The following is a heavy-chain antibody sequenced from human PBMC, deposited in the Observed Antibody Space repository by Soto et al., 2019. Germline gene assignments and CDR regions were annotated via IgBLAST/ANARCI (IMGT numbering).Heavy chain of an antibody. J-gene: IGHJ4*02. D-gene: IGHD3-22*01. CDR3: AREWYYYDSSGYLSDY. V-gene: IGHV1-18*01. Sequence: QVQLVQSGAEVKKPGASVKVSCKASGYTFTSYGISWVRQAPGQGLEWMGWTSAYNGNTNYAQKLQGRVTMTTATSTSRAYMELRSLRSDDTAVYYCAREWYYYDSSGYLSDYWGQGTLVTVSS. CDR1: GYTFTSYG. CDR2: TSAYNGNT.